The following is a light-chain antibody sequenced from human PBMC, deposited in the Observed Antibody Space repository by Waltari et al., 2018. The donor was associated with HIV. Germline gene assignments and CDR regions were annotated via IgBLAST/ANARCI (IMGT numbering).Light chain of an antibody. J-gene: IGKJ4*01. V-gene: IGKV4-1*01. CDR1: PSVLSSSDSNNY. CDR3: QQCYATPLT. CDR2: WSS. Sequence: DIVMTQPPDSLAVSLGERATIHCKSSPSVLSSSDSNNYLVWYQQKPGQPHKLLISWSSNRESGFPDRFRCSGSCTDFTLTISGLQAEDVAVYYCQQCYATPLTFGGGTKVEIK.